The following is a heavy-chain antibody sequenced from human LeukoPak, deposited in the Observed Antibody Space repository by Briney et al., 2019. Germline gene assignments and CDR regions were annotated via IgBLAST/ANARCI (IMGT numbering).Heavy chain of an antibody. Sequence: GGSLRLSCAASGFTFSSYGMHWVRQAPGKGLEWVVVIWYDGSNKYYADSVKGRFTISRDNSKNTLYLQMNSLRAEDTAVYYCAKGKGSGSSKYYFDYWGQGTLVTVSS. CDR1: GFTFSSYG. V-gene: IGHV3-33*06. CDR3: AKGKGSGSSKYYFDY. D-gene: IGHD3-10*01. CDR2: IWYDGSNK. J-gene: IGHJ4*02.